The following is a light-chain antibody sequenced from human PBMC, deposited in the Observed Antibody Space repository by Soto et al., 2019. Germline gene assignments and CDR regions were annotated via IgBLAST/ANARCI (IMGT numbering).Light chain of an antibody. V-gene: IGKV1-5*01. CDR3: QKYNSYSLLYT. Sequence: DIQMTQSPSTLSASVGDRVTITCRASQSISSWLAWYQQKPGKAPKLLIYDASSLESGVPSRFSGSGSGTEFTLTISILQPDDFATDFCQKYNSYSLLYTFCHGTKLEIK. CDR2: DAS. J-gene: IGKJ2*01. CDR1: QSISSW.